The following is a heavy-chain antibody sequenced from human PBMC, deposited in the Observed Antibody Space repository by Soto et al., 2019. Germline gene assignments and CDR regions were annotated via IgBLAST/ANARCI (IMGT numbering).Heavy chain of an antibody. V-gene: IGHV3-74*01. CDR3: TRDSVGSSWPPPFDY. J-gene: IGHJ4*02. CDR2: INSDGSRI. CDR1: GFTFSSYW. Sequence: PGGSLRLSCAASGFTFSSYWRHWVRQAPGEGLVWVSHINSDGSRITYADSVKGRFTISRDSAKNTVYLQMNSLRVEDTAVYYCTRDSVGSSWPPPFDYWGQGTLVTVYS. D-gene: IGHD6-13*01.